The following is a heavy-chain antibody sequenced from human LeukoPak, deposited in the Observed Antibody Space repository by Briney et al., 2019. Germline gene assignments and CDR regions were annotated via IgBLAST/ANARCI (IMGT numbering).Heavy chain of an antibody. CDR2: MNPNSGNT. V-gene: IGHV1-8*01. D-gene: IGHD2-2*01. Sequence: RASVKVSCKASGYTFTSYDINWVRQATGQGLEWMGWMNPNSGNTGYAQKFQGRVTMIRNTSISTAYMELSSLRSEDTAVYYCARDPIGYCSSTSCYWNWFDPWGQGTLVTVSS. J-gene: IGHJ5*02. CDR1: GYTFTSYD. CDR3: ARDPIGYCSSTSCYWNWFDP.